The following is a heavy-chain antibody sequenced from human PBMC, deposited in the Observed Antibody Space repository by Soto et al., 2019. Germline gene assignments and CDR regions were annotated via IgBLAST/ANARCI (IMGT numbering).Heavy chain of an antibody. CDR3: ARSANANSLSGVDV. D-gene: IGHD1-7*01. J-gene: IGHJ6*02. Sequence: SETLSLTCAVNGGSLSGYYWSWIRQSPGKGLEWIGEINHRGSSYYNPSLKSRVTLSIDASMNHFTLELTSVTAADTAVYYCARSANANSLSGVDVWGQGTAVTVSS. CDR2: INHRGSS. V-gene: IGHV4-34*01. CDR1: GGSLSGYY.